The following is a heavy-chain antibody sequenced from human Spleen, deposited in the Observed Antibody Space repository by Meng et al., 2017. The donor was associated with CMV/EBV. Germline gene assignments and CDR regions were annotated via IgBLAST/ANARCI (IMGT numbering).Heavy chain of an antibody. V-gene: IGHV4-61*08. Sequence: GGSVSSGGYYWSWIRQPPGKGLEWIRYIYYSGRTSYNPSLKTRVTISVDTSKNQFSLKLSSVTAADTAVYYCARVYYDTSGYGHFDYWGQGTLVTVSS. CDR2: IYYSGRT. D-gene: IGHD3-22*01. CDR1: GGSVSSGGYY. J-gene: IGHJ4*02. CDR3: ARVYYDTSGYGHFDY.